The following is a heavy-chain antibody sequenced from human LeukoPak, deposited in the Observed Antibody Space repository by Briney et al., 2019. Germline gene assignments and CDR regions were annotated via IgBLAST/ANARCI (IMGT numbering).Heavy chain of an antibody. CDR2: FDPEDGEA. CDR1: AYTFTGYY. J-gene: IGHJ4*02. D-gene: IGHD3-10*01. CDR3: ATEGKMVRGLYTDF. Sequence: GASVKVSCKASAYTFTGYYLHWVRQAPGKGLEWMGRFDPEDGEALYAQKCQGRVTMTADTSTDTAYMELSSLRSEDTAVYYCATEGKMVRGLYTDFWGQGTLVTVSS. V-gene: IGHV1-24*01.